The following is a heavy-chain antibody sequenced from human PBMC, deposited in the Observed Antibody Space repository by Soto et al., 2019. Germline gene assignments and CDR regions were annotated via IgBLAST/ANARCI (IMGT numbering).Heavy chain of an antibody. CDR3: ARDFWSGSHAY. V-gene: IGHV1-18*01. CDR1: GYSFTSYG. D-gene: IGHD3-3*01. J-gene: IGHJ4*02. Sequence: QVLVVQSGADVKKPGASMKVSCKASGYSFTSYGIIWVRQAPGQGLEWMGWINPYNGDTKYEQKVQGRFTMTPATSTGTAYMELRSLISDDTSVYYCARDFWSGSHAYGGQGTLVNVSS. CDR2: INPYNGDT.